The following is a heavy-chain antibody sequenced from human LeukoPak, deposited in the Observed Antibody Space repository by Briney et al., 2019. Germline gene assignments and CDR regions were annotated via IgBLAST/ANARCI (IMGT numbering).Heavy chain of an antibody. V-gene: IGHV4-61*02. CDR3: ARDIMGVGVAAAGTIWFDP. D-gene: IGHD6-13*01. CDR1: GGSISSGSYY. CDR2: IYTSGST. J-gene: IGHJ5*02. Sequence: SETLSLTCTVSGGSISSGSYYWSWIRQPAGKGLEWIGRIYTSGSTNYNPSLKSRVTISLDTSKNQFSLKLSSVTAADTAVYYCARDIMGVGVAAAGTIWFDPWGQGTLVTVFS.